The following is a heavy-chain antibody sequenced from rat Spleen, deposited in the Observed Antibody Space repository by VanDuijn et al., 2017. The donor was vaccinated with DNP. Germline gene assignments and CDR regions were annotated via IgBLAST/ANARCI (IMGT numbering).Heavy chain of an antibody. Sequence: EVQLVESGGGLVQPGRSMKLSCAASGFPFSNYYMAWVRQAPTKGLEWVASISTGGGNTYYRDSVKGRFTISRDNAQSTLYLQMNSLRSEDTATYYCTRINYGGYYYVMDAWGQGTSVTVSS. CDR3: TRINYGGYYYVMDA. D-gene: IGHD1-11*01. V-gene: IGHV5-25*01. CDR1: GFPFSNYY. CDR2: ISTGGGNT. J-gene: IGHJ4*01.